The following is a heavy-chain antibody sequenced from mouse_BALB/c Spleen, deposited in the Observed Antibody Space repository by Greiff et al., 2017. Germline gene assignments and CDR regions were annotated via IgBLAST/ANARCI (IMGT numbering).Heavy chain of an antibody. J-gene: IGHJ3*01. CDR1: GYSITSDYA. D-gene: IGHD2-1*01. CDR3: ARDYGNYWFAY. Sequence: EVQLQESGPGLVKPSQSLSLTCTVTGYSITSDYAWNWIRQFPGNKLEWMGYISYSGSTSYNPSLKSRISITRDTSKNQFFLQLNSVPTEDTATYYCARDYGNYWFAYWGQGTLVTVSA. V-gene: IGHV3-2*02. CDR2: ISYSGST.